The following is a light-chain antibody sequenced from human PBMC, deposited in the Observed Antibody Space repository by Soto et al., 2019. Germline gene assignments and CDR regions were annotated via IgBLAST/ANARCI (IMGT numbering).Light chain of an antibody. J-gene: IGKJ3*01. V-gene: IGKV1-39*01. CDR2: AAS. Sequence: DIQMTQSPSSLSASVGDRVTITCRASQSISEYLNWYQQKPGKAPKLPIYAASSLLSGVPSRFSGSGSGTDFTLTISRLQPEDFATYYCQQSYSSVFTFGPGTKVDIK. CDR3: QQSYSSVFT. CDR1: QSISEY.